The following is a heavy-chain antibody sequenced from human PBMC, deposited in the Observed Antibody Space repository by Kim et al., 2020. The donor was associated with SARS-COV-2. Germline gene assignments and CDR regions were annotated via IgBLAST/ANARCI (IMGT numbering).Heavy chain of an antibody. J-gene: IGHJ6*02. Sequence: DSVKSRFTISSDNSNNTLYLQMNSRRAEDTAVYYCATDKTYDILTGFYLDIWGQGTTVTVSS. V-gene: IGHV3-66*01. CDR3: ATDKTYDILTGFYLDI. D-gene: IGHD3-9*01.